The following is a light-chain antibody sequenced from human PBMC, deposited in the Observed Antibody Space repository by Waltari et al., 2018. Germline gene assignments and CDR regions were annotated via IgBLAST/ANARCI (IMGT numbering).Light chain of an antibody. CDR3: ITKDTSLNAIV. CDR2: ENN. Sequence: QSVLTQPPSVSAAPGQKVTISCSGRSSNIGNTYVSWFQQLPGTAPKLLIYENNKRPSGTPDRFSGSKSGTSGTLDITGLQTGDEADYYCITKDTSLNAIVFGGGTKLTVL. J-gene: IGLJ2*01. V-gene: IGLV1-51*02. CDR1: SSNIGNTY.